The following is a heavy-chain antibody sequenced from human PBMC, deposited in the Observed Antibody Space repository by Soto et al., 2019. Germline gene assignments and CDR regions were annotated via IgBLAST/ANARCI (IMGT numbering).Heavy chain of an antibody. CDR1: GYTFTGYY. CDR2: INPNSGGT. V-gene: IGHV1-2*04. Sequence: ASVKVACKASGYTFTGYYMHWVRQATGQGLEWMGWINPNSGGTNYAQKFQGWVTMTRDTSISTAYMELSRLRSDDTAVYYCARLVSGGAFDIWGQGTMVTVSS. J-gene: IGHJ3*02. D-gene: IGHD2-8*02. CDR3: ARLVSGGAFDI.